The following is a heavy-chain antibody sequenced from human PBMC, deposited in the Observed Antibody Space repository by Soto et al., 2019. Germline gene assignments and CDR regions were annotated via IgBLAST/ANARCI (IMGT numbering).Heavy chain of an antibody. CDR3: ARDPGY. J-gene: IGHJ4*02. V-gene: IGHV4-39*07. CDR2: IYHSGST. Sequence: SETLSLTCTVSGGSISSSSYYWGWIRQPPGKGLEWIGYIYHSGSTYYNPSLKSRVTISVDRSKNQFSLKLNSVTAADTAVYYCARDPGYWGQGTLVTVSS. CDR1: GGSISSSSYY.